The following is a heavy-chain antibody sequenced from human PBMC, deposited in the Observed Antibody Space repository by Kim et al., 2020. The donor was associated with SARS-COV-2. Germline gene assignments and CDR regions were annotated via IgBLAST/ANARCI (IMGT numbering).Heavy chain of an antibody. CDR1: GFTFDDYA. CDR2: ISWNSGSI. D-gene: IGHD2-8*02. V-gene: IGHV3-9*01. Sequence: GGSLRLSRAASGFTFDDYAMHWVRQAPGKGLEWVSGISWNSGSIGYADSVKGRFTISRDNAKNSLYLQMNSLRAEDTALYYCAKIRWDFTDSGMDVWGQGTTVTVSS. CDR3: AKIRWDFTDSGMDV. J-gene: IGHJ6*02.